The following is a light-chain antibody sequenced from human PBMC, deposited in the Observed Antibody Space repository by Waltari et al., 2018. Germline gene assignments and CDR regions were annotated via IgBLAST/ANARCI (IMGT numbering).Light chain of an antibody. Sequence: EIVLTQSPATLSLSPGERATLACRARQSVSSYLAWYQQKPGQAPRRLIYDASNRATGIPARFSGSGSGTDFTVTISSLEPEDFAVYYCQQRSNWPWTFGQGTKVEIK. CDR3: QQRSNWPWT. CDR2: DAS. V-gene: IGKV3-11*01. CDR1: QSVSSY. J-gene: IGKJ1*01.